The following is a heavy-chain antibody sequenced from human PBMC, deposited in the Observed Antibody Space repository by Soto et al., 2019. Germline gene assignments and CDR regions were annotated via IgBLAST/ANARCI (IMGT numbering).Heavy chain of an antibody. CDR3: VRQVSATGYYFDN. V-gene: IGHV4-39*01. J-gene: IGHJ4*01. CDR2: VYYRGST. Sequence: SETLSLTCTVSGASISSSSYYWGWIRQPPGKGLEWIGNVYYRGSTYYSPSLKSRVIVSVDTSNNVFSLRLSSVTAADTAVYYCVRQVSATGYYFDNWGHGSLVTVYS. D-gene: IGHD3-10*01. CDR1: GASISSSSYY.